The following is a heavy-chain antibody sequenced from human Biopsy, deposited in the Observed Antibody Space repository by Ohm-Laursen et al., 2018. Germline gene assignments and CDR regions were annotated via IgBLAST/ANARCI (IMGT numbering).Heavy chain of an antibody. J-gene: IGHJ4*02. D-gene: IGHD4-11*01. CDR3: ARDSTINTVTTADY. CDR1: GFTFSNYG. Sequence: SLRLSCAASGFTFSNYGMHWVRQAPGKGLEWLEVIWHDGSNKYYGESVQGRFNISRDNSKNTVYLQMNSLRAEDTAIYYCARDSTINTVTTADYWGQGTLVTVSS. V-gene: IGHV3-33*01. CDR2: IWHDGSNK.